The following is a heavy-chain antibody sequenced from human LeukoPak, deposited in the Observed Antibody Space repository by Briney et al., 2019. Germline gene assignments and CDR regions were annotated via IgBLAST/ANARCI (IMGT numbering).Heavy chain of an antibody. CDR3: ARVPYSGSYLHFDY. J-gene: IGHJ4*02. CDR2: IYYSGST. CDR1: GGSINSSYYY. D-gene: IGHD1-26*01. Sequence: PSETLSLTCTVSGGSINSSYYYWGWIRQPPGKGLEWIGSIYYSGSTYYNPSLKSRVTISVDTSKNQFSLKLSSVTAADTAVYYCARVPYSGSYLHFDYWGQGTLVTVSS. V-gene: IGHV4-39*07.